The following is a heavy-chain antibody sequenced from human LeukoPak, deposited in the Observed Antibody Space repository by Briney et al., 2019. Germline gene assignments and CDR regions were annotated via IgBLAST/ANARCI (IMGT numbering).Heavy chain of an antibody. D-gene: IGHD4-11*01. CDR2: ISAYNVNT. Sequence: ASVKVSCKASGYTFTIYGISWVRQAPGQGLEWMGWISAYNVNTNDAQKLQGRVTMTTDTSTTTPYMELRSLRSDDTAVYYCARVPVSGPGARFDYWGQGTLVTVSS. J-gene: IGHJ4*02. CDR3: ARVPVSGPGARFDY. V-gene: IGHV1-18*01. CDR1: GYTFTIYG.